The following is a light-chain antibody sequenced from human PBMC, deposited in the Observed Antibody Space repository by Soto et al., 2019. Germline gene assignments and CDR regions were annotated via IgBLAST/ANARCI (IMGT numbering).Light chain of an antibody. CDR2: GAS. V-gene: IGKV3-20*01. CDR1: QNVRSNY. CDR3: QQYGSSPKT. J-gene: IGKJ1*01. Sequence: EIVLTQSPGTLSLSPGERATLSCRASQNVRSNYLAWYQQKPGQAPRLLIYGASSRATGIPDRFRGSGSGTDFTLIISRLEPEDFAVYYCQQYGSSPKTFGQGTKVEIK.